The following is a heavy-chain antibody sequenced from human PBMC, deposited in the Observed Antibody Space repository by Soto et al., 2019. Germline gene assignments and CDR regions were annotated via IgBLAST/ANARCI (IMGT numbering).Heavy chain of an antibody. J-gene: IGHJ6*02. CDR2: ISGSGGST. CDR3: AKEFWGQQWLVGGGYGMDV. CDR1: GFTFSSYA. Sequence: GGSLRLSCAASGFTFSSYAMSWVRQAPGKGLEWVSAISGSGGSTYYADSMKGRFTISRDNSKNTLYLQMNSLRAEDTAVYYCAKEFWGQQWLVGGGYGMDVWGQGTTVTVSS. D-gene: IGHD6-19*01. V-gene: IGHV3-23*01.